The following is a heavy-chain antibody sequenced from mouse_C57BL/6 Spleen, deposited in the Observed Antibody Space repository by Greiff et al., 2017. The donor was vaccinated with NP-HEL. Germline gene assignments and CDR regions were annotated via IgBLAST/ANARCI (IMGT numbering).Heavy chain of an antibody. J-gene: IGHJ4*01. Sequence: EVQLVESGGGLVKPGGSLKLSCAASGFTFSSYTMSWVRQTPEKRLEWVATISGGGGNTYYPDSVKGRFTISRDNAKNTLYLQMSSLRSEDTALYYCARNVYYGSSYAMDYWGQGTSVTVSS. CDR1: GFTFSSYT. V-gene: IGHV5-9*01. D-gene: IGHD1-1*01. CDR3: ARNVYYGSSYAMDY. CDR2: ISGGGGNT.